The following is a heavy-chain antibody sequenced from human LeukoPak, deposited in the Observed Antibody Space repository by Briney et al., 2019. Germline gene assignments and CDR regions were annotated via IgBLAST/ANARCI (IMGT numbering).Heavy chain of an antibody. CDR1: GFTFSTKS. J-gene: IGHJ5*02. Sequence: QTGGSLRLSCAASGFTFSTKSMNWVRQAPGKGLEWVSYISYSSGTIYYADSVKGRFSISRDNAKNSLYLQMNWLRAEDTGVYYCAGDAISNYIGWFDPWGQGTPVTVSS. D-gene: IGHD4-11*01. CDR2: ISYSSGTI. V-gene: IGHV3-48*01. CDR3: AGDAISNYIGWFDP.